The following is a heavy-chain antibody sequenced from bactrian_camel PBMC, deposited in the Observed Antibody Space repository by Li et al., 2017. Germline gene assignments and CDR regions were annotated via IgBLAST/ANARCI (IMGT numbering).Heavy chain of an antibody. CDR2: IYSDGTP. J-gene: IGHJ6*01. CDR3: AAEDGGVVITTCPSGEFGY. Sequence: HVQLVESGGGSVQAGGSLRLSCTASGYTLDDSDVAWYRQAPGNECERVSTIYSDGTPSYADSVKGRFTISRDNAKNTVYLQMNSLKPEDTAVYYCAAEDGGVVITTCPSGEFGYWGQGTQVTVS. D-gene: IGHD2*01. V-gene: IGHV3S63*01. CDR1: GYTLDDSD.